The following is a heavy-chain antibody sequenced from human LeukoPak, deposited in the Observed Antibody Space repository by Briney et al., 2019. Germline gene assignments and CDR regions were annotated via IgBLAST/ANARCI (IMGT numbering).Heavy chain of an antibody. CDR1: GFTFSTYF. Sequence: PGGSLRLSCAASGFTFSTYFIHWVRQGPGKGLVWVSRIGSDGSSASSADSVKGRFTISRDKAKNTVLLQMYSLRAEDTAIYYCALIYDYDHPDALEIWGQGTMVTVSS. D-gene: IGHD3-22*01. CDR2: IGSDGSSA. CDR3: ALIYDYDHPDALEI. J-gene: IGHJ3*02. V-gene: IGHV3-74*01.